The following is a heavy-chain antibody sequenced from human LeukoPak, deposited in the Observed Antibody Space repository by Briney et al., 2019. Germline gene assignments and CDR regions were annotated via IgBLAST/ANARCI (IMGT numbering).Heavy chain of an antibody. CDR3: ARIRGFGADYYYYYMDV. Sequence: SETLSLTCTVSGYSISSGSCWGWIRQPPGEGLDWIGSIYHSGSTFYNPSLKSRVTISVDTSKNQFSLKLSSVTAADTAVYYCARIRGFGADYYYYYMDVWGKGTTVTVSS. V-gene: IGHV4-38-2*02. CDR2: IYHSGST. J-gene: IGHJ6*03. CDR1: GYSISSGSC. D-gene: IGHD3-10*01.